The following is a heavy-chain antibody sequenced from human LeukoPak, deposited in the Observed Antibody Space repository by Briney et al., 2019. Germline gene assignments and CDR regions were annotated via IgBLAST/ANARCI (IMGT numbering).Heavy chain of an antibody. J-gene: IGHJ5*02. V-gene: IGHV4-34*01. D-gene: IGHD3-3*02. CDR2: INHSGST. CDR1: GGSFSGYY. Sequence: PSETLSLTCAVYGGSFSGYYWSWIRQPPGEGLEWIGEINHSGSTNYNPSLKSRVTISVDTSKNQFSLKLSSVTAADTAVYYCAREDALAWFDPWGQGTLVTVSS. CDR3: AREDALAWFDP.